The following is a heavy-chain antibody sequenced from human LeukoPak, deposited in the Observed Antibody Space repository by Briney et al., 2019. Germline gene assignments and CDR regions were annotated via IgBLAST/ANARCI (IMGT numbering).Heavy chain of an antibody. CDR3: ARRADRLPFDY. D-gene: IGHD4-11*01. Sequence: SETLSLTCTVSGGSISSSSYYWGWIRQSPGKGLEWIGSIYYSGSTYYNPSLKSRVTISVDTSKNQFSLKLSSVTAADTAVYYCARRADRLPFDYWGQGTLVTVSS. V-gene: IGHV4-39*01. CDR1: GGSISSSSYY. CDR2: IYYSGST. J-gene: IGHJ4*02.